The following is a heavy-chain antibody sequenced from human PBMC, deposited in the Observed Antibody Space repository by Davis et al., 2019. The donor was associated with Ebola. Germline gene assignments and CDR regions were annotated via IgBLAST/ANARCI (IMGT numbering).Heavy chain of an antibody. Sequence: GGSLRLSCAASGFTFSSYWMSWVRQAPGKGLEWVANIKQDGSEKYYVDSVKGRFTISRDNAKNSLYLQMNSLRAEDTALYYCAKDQEHILQNAFDIWGQGTMVTVSS. J-gene: IGHJ3*02. V-gene: IGHV3-7*03. CDR3: AKDQEHILQNAFDI. CDR2: IKQDGSEK. D-gene: IGHD2-21*01. CDR1: GFTFSSYW.